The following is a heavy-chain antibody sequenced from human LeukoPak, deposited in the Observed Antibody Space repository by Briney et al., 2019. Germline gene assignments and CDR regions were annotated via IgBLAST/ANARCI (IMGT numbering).Heavy chain of an antibody. J-gene: IGHJ4*02. CDR1: GYTFTGCY. CDR2: IHPNSGDT. V-gene: IGHV1-2*02. Sequence: ASVKVSCKASGYTFTGCYMYWVRQAPGQGLEWMGWIHPNSGDTNYAQKFQGRVTMTRDTSISTAYMELRRLRSDDTAVYYCARALSDLTGHTLIDYWGQGTLVTVSS. D-gene: IGHD3-9*01. CDR3: ARALSDLTGHTLIDY.